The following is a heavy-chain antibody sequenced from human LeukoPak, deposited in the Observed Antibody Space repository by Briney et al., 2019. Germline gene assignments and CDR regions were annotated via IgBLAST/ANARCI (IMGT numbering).Heavy chain of an antibody. Sequence: KVSCKASGGTFSSCAISWVRQAPGQGLEWMGGIIPIFGTANYAQKFQGRVTITADESTSTAYMELSSLRSEDTAVYYYARDIVVVPAAIRFDPWGQGTLVTVSS. CDR2: IIPIFGTA. CDR1: GGTFSSCA. V-gene: IGHV1-69*01. D-gene: IGHD2-2*02. J-gene: IGHJ5*02. CDR3: ARDIVVVPAAIRFDP.